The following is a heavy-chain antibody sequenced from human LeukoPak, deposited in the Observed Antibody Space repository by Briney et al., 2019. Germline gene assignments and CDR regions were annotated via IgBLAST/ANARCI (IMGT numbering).Heavy chain of an antibody. Sequence: SQTLSLTCTVSGGSISSGGYYWSWIRQHPGKGLEWIGYIYYSGSTYYNPSLKSRVTISVDTSKNQFSLKLSSVTAADTAVYYCARWVGVPDKYFQHWGQGTLVTVSS. V-gene: IGHV4-31*03. CDR2: IYYSGST. CDR3: ARWVGVPDKYFQH. D-gene: IGHD3-3*01. J-gene: IGHJ1*01. CDR1: GGSISSGGYY.